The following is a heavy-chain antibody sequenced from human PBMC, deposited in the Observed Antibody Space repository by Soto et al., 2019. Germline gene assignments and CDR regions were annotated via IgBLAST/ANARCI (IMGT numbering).Heavy chain of an antibody. V-gene: IGHV1-18*01. CDR2: ISAYNGNT. Sequence: ASVKVSCKASGYTFTSYGISWVRQAPGQGLEWMGWISAYNGNTNYAQKLQGRVTMTTDTSTSTAYMELRSLRSDDTAVYYCARGVWAVVVPADTVYNWFDPWGQGTLVTVSS. CDR1: GYTFTSYG. J-gene: IGHJ5*02. D-gene: IGHD2-2*01. CDR3: ARGVWAVVVPADTVYNWFDP.